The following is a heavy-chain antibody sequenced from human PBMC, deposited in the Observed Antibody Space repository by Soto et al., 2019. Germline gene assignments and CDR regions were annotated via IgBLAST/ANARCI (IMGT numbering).Heavy chain of an antibody. V-gene: IGHV1-2*04. Sequence: ASVKVSCKASGYTFTGYYMHWVRQAPGQGLGWMGWINPNSGGTNYAQKFQGWVTMTRDTSISTAYMELSRLRSDDTAVYYCARDRGGIAARPGDAFDIWGQGTMVTVSS. CDR3: ARDRGGIAARPGDAFDI. CDR2: INPNSGGT. CDR1: GYTFTGYY. D-gene: IGHD6-6*01. J-gene: IGHJ3*02.